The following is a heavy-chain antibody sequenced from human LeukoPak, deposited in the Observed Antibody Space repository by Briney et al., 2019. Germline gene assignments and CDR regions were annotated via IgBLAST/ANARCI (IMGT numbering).Heavy chain of an antibody. CDR3: VRSDDGGYNYGR. D-gene: IGHD5-18*01. J-gene: IGHJ4*02. CDR2: IRPGDSDT. V-gene: IGHV5-51*01. CDR1: GYSFTNYW. Sequence: GESLQISCKASGYSFTNYWIGWVRQLPGKGLEWMGIIRPGDSDTRYGSSFQGQVTISADGSISTAYLQWNSLKASDNAIYYCVRSDDGGYNYGRWGQGTLVIVSS.